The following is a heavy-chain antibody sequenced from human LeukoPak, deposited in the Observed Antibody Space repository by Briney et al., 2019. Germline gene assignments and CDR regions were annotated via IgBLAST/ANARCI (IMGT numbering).Heavy chain of an antibody. CDR2: IIPIFGTA. CDR3: ASQSHITMIRGVINFDY. CDR1: GGTVRRFP. D-gene: IGHD3-10*01. Sequence: SVKVSCKASGGTVRRFPISWVRQAPGQGLEWMGGIIPIFGTANYAQKFQGRVTITADESTNTAYMELSSLKFEDTAVYYCASQSHITMIRGVINFDYWGQGTLVTVSS. V-gene: IGHV1-69*13. J-gene: IGHJ4*02.